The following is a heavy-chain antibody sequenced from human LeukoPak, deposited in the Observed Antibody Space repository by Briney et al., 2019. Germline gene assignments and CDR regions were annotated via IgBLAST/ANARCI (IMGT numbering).Heavy chain of an antibody. CDR1: GRSISSYY. D-gene: IGHD3-9*01. Sequence: PSETLSLTCTLSGRSISSYYWSWIRQPPGQGLEWIGYIYYSGSTNYNPSLKSRVTISVDTSKNQFSLKLSSVTAADTAVYYCARGNDILTGYYFDYWGQGTLVTVSS. J-gene: IGHJ4*02. CDR2: IYYSGST. CDR3: ARGNDILTGYYFDY. V-gene: IGHV4-59*01.